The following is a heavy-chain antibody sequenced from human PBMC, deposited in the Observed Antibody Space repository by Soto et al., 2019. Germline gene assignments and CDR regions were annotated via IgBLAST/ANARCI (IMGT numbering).Heavy chain of an antibody. CDR1: GFTFSSYG. D-gene: IGHD2-15*01. V-gene: IGHV3-30*18. J-gene: IGHJ4*02. Sequence: QVQLVESGGGVVQPGRSLRLSCAASGFTFSSYGMHWVRQAPGKGLEWVAVISYDRNNKYYADSVKGRFTISRDSSKKTMYLQMKSMRDEDTAVYYCAKEGSCSGGSCYSVYFDYWGQGTLVTVSS. CDR2: ISYDRNNK. CDR3: AKEGSCSGGSCYSVYFDY.